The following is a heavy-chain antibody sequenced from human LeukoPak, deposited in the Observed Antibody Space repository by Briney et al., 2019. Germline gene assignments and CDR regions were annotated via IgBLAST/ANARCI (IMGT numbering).Heavy chain of an antibody. D-gene: IGHD3-10*01. CDR2: ISSSSSYI. CDR1: GFTFSSYS. V-gene: IGHV3-21*01. J-gene: IGHJ6*02. Sequence: GGSLRLSCAASGFTFSSYSMNWVRQAPGKGLEWVSSISSSSSYIYYADSVKGRFTISRDNAENSLYLQMNSLRAEDTAVYYCARGSRITMVRGAYGMDVWGQGTTVTVSS. CDR3: ARGSRITMVRGAYGMDV.